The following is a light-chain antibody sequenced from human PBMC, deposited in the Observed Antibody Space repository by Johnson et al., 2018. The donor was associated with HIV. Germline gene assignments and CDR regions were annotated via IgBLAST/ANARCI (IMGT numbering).Light chain of an antibody. V-gene: IGLV1-51*01. CDR1: SSNIGNNY. J-gene: IGLJ1*01. CDR3: GTWDSSLSAGV. Sequence: QLVLTQAPSVSAAPGQKVTISCSGSSSNIGNNYVSWYQQLPGTAPKLLIYDNNKRPSGIPDRFSGSKSGTSATLGITGLQTGDEADYYCGTWDSSLSAGVFGTGTNVTVL. CDR2: DNN.